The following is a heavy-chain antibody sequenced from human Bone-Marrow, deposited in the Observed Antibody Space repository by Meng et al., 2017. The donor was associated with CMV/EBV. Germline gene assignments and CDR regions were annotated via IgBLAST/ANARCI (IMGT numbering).Heavy chain of an antibody. Sequence: SETLSLTCTVSGGSISSYYWSWIRQPPGKGLEWIGHIYYSGSTNYNPSLKSRVTISVDTSKNQFSLKLSSVTAADTAVYYCARARSGGRYYYGMDVWGQGTTVTVPS. V-gene: IGHV4-59*01. CDR1: GGSISSYY. CDR3: ARARSGGRYYYGMDV. D-gene: IGHD1-26*01. J-gene: IGHJ6*02. CDR2: IYYSGST.